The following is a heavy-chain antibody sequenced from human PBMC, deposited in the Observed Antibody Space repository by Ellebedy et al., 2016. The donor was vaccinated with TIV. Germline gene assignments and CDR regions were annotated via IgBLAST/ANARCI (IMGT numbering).Heavy chain of an antibody. CDR1: GFTVSTDY. CDR3: ARVPASSAYRGYYYFDL. Sequence: PGGSLRLSCEASGFTVSTDYMNWVRQAPGKGLEWLSVVYTSGNTYYADSVRGRFTISRDNFRNTLFLQMESRRLEDTAIYYFARVPASSAYRGYYYFDLWGRGTLVTVSS. J-gene: IGHJ2*01. D-gene: IGHD3-22*01. V-gene: IGHV3-53*01. CDR2: VYTSGNT.